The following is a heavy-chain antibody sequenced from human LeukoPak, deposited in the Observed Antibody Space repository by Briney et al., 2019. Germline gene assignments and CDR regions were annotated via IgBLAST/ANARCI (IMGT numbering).Heavy chain of an antibody. CDR2: INHSGST. CDR3: ARSGGHYYDSSGYYFDY. J-gene: IGHJ4*02. V-gene: IGHV4-34*01. Sequence: SETLSLTCAVYGGSFSGFHWSWIRQPPGKGLEWIGEINHSGSTKYNPSLKSRVTISVDTSKNQFSLKLSSVTAADTAVYYCARSGGHYYDSSGYYFDYWGQGTLVTVSS. CDR1: GGSFSGFH. D-gene: IGHD3-22*01.